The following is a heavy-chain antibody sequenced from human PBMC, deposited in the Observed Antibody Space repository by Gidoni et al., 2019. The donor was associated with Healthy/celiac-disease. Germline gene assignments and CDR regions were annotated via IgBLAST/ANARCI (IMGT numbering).Heavy chain of an antibody. D-gene: IGHD2-15*01. CDR1: GFTFSRYA. Sequence: EVQLLESGGGWVEPGGSLRLSCAASGFTFSRYAMSWVRQAPGKGLEGVSAISGSGGSTYYADSVKGRFTISRDNSKNTLYLQMNSLRAEDTAVYYCAVAATTPDYYYYYGMDVWGQGTTVTVSS. CDR3: AVAATTPDYYYYYGMDV. J-gene: IGHJ6*02. CDR2: ISGSGGST. V-gene: IGHV3-23*01.